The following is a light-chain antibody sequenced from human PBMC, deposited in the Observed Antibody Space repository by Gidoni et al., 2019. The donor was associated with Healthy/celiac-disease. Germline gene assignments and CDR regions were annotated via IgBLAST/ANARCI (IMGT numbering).Light chain of an antibody. J-gene: IGLJ2*01. CDR3: QAWDSSIGV. CDR2: QDN. V-gene: IGLV3-1*01. CDR1: KLGDKY. Sequence: SYELTQPPSVSVSPGQTASITCPGDKLGDKYACWYQQKPGQSPVLVIYQDNKRPSGIPERFSGSNSGNTATLTISGTQAMDEADYYCQAWDSSIGVFGGRTKLTVL.